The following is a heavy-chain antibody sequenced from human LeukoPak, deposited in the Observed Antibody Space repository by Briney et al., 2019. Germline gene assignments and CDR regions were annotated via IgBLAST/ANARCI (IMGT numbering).Heavy chain of an antibody. Sequence: ASVKVSCKAPGYTFTSYDINWVRQATGQGLEWMGWMNPNSGNTGYAQKFQGRVTMTRNTSISTAYMELSSLRSEDTAVYYCARAIFGVVSSTYYYYYYMDVWGKGTTVTVSS. V-gene: IGHV1-8*01. J-gene: IGHJ6*03. CDR1: GYTFTSYD. CDR2: MNPNSGNT. CDR3: ARAIFGVVSSTYYYYYYMDV. D-gene: IGHD3-3*01.